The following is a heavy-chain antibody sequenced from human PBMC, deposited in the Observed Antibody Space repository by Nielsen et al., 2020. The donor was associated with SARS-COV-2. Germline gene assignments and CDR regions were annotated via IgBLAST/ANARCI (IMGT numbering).Heavy chain of an antibody. J-gene: IGHJ6*02. Sequence: GESLKISCAASGFTFGDDIIHWVRQASGKGLEWVGRIRSKTNNYETSYAASVKGRFTISRDGSKNMAYLQMSRLKTDDTAVYYCKHYYDMDVWGQGTTVTVSS. CDR2: IRSKTNNYET. D-gene: IGHD2-21*01. CDR1: GFTFGDDI. V-gene: IGHV3-73*01. CDR3: KHYYDMDV.